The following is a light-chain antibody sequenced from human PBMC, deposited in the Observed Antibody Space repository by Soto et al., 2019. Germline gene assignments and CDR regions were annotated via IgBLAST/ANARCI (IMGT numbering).Light chain of an antibody. CDR2: KVS. Sequence: DIVMTQTPLSSPFTLGQAASISCRSSPSLVHNDGNTYLSWFQQRPGQPPRLLIYKVSDRFSGVPDRFSGSGAGTDFTLTISRVEAEDVGVYYCMQAKQSAWTFGQGTEVEI. CDR1: PSLVHNDGNTY. V-gene: IGKV2-24*01. CDR3: MQAKQSAWT. J-gene: IGKJ1*01.